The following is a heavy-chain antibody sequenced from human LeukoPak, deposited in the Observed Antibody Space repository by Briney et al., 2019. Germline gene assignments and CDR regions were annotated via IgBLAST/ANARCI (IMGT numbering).Heavy chain of an antibody. Sequence: PGGSLRLSCAASGNYWMHWVRQAPGKGLVWVSHINSDGSWTSYADSVKGRFTVSKDNAKNTLYLQMNSLRAEDTAVYYCAKLRWWSAFDIWGQGTMVTVSS. CDR2: INSDGSWT. V-gene: IGHV3-74*01. D-gene: IGHD2-21*01. CDR3: AKLRWWSAFDI. CDR1: GNYW. J-gene: IGHJ3*02.